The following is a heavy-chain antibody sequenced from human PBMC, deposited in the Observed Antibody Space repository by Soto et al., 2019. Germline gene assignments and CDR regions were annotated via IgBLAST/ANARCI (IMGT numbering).Heavy chain of an antibody. D-gene: IGHD2-15*01. CDR3: ARSSMVVAATPGYYYYGMDV. Sequence: QVQLQESGPGLVKPSETLSLTCTVSGGSISSYYWSWIRQPPGKGLEWIGYIYYSGSTNYNPSLTSRVSISVDTSKNQFSLKLSSVTAADSAVYYCARSSMVVAATPGYYYYGMDVWGQGTTVTVSS. J-gene: IGHJ6*02. CDR1: GGSISSYY. V-gene: IGHV4-59*01. CDR2: IYYSGST.